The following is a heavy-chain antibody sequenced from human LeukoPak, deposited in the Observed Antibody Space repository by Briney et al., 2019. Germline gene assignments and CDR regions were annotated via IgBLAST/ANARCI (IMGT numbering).Heavy chain of an antibody. D-gene: IGHD6-19*01. Sequence: GRSLRLSCAASGFTFSNYAMHWVRRAPGKGLEWVAVISYDGSNKYYADSVKGRFTISRDNSKNTLYLQMNSLRAEDTAVYYCAREPYSSGWYFSYYFDYWGQGTLVTVSS. V-gene: IGHV3-30-3*01. CDR1: GFTFSNYA. J-gene: IGHJ4*02. CDR2: ISYDGSNK. CDR3: AREPYSSGWYFSYYFDY.